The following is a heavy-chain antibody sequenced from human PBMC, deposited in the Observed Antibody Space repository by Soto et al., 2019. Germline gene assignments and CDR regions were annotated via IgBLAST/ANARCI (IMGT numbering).Heavy chain of an antibody. CDR2: INAGNGNT. CDR1: GYTFTSYA. J-gene: IGHJ6*02. CDR3: ASLPLERRGLGTPTYYYGMDV. V-gene: IGHV1-3*01. D-gene: IGHD1-1*01. Sequence: ASVKVSCKASGYTFTSYAMHWVRQAPGQRLQWMGSINAGNGNTKYSQKFQDRVTITMDTSASTPYMELSSLRSEDTAVYYCASLPLERRGLGTPTYYYGMDVWGQGTTVTVSS.